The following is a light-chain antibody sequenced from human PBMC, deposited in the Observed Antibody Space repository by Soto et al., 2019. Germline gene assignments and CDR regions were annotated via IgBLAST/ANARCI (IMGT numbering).Light chain of an antibody. Sequence: QSVLTQPPSASGTPGQRVTISCSGRSSNIGINPVNWYQHFPGTAPKVLMYSNNQRPSGVPDRFSGSKSGTSASLAISGLQSEDEADCYCAAWDDSLNGWVFGGGTKLTVL. CDR3: AAWDDSLNGWV. J-gene: IGLJ3*02. CDR2: SNN. V-gene: IGLV1-44*01. CDR1: SSNIGINP.